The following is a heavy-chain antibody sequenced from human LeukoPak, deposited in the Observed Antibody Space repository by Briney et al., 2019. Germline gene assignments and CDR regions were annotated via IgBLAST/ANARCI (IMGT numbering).Heavy chain of an antibody. V-gene: IGHV3-49*04. CDR2: IRSKVYGGTT. D-gene: IGHD4/OR15-4a*01. Sequence: GGSLRLSCTASGFTFGDYAMSWVRQAPGKGLEWVGFIRSKVYGGTTEYAASMKGRFTISRDNSKNTLYLQMNSLRAEDTAVYYCARRAGAYSHPYDYWGQGTLVTVSS. CDR3: ARRAGAYSHPYDY. CDR1: GFTFGDYA. J-gene: IGHJ4*02.